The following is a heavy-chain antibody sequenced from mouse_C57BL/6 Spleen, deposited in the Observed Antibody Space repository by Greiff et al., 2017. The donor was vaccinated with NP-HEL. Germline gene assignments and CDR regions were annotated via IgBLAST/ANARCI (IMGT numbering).Heavy chain of an antibody. Sequence: QVQLQQPGAELVRPGTSVKLSCKASGYTFTSYWMHWVKQRPGQGLEWIGVIDPSDSYTNYNQKFKGKATLTVDTSSSTAYMQLSSLTSEDSAVYYCARQTTTGGYFDVWGTGTTVTVSS. D-gene: IGHD1-1*01. CDR1: GYTFTSYW. CDR2: IDPSDSYT. J-gene: IGHJ1*03. V-gene: IGHV1-59*01. CDR3: ARQTTTGGYFDV.